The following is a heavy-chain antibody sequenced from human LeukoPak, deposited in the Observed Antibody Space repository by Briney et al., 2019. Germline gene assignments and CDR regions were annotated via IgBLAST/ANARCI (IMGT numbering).Heavy chain of an antibody. D-gene: IGHD1-26*01. V-gene: IGHV4-59*08. J-gene: IGHJ3*02. CDR1: GGSISSYY. CDR2: IYYTGST. Sequence: PSETLSLTCIVSGGSISSYYWSWIRQPPGKGLEWIGYIYYTGSTNYNPSLNSRVTISVDTSKNQLSLKLRSVTAADTAVYYCARRDSGTYLNPLDIWGQGTVVTVSS. CDR3: ARRDSGTYLNPLDI.